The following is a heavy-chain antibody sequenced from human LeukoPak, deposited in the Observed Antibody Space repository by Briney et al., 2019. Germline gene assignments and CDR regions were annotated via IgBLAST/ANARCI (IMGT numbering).Heavy chain of an antibody. D-gene: IGHD3-10*01. CDR3: AREGGSGSSPLDSDY. CDR2: VHLSGAT. V-gene: IGHV4-4*02. Sequence: PSETLSLTCDVSGGSIMTTNWWSWVRQPPNKGLEWIGEVHLSGATNYNPSLESRVTMSIDTSKNQFSLRLSSVTAADTAVYYCAREGGSGSSPLDSDYWGQGTLVTVSS. J-gene: IGHJ4*02. CDR1: GGSIMTTNW.